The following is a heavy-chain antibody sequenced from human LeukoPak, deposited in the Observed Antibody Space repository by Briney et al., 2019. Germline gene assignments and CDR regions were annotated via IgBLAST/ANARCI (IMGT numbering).Heavy chain of an antibody. CDR1: GFSFRSYG. CDR3: AKDPGGEVLPDY. CDR2: IRYDGTKK. D-gene: IGHD1-26*01. V-gene: IGHV3-30*02. J-gene: IGHJ4*02. Sequence: GGSLRVSCAASGFSFRSYGMHWVRQAPGKGLEWVAFIRYDGTKKNDADSVKGRFTISRDNSKNTVYLQMNTLRAEDTAVYYCAKDPGGEVLPDYWGQGTLVTVSS.